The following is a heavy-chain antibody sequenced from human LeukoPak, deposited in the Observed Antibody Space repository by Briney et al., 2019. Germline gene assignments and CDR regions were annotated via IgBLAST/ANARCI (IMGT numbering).Heavy chain of an antibody. CDR2: IYTSGST. V-gene: IGHV4-61*02. Sequence: SQTLSLTCTVSGGSISSGSYYWSWLRQPGGKGLEWFGRIYTSGSTNYNRPLNSRVTISVDPSKNQFYLQLSSGTAADTAVYYCAKGYFDYWGQGTLVTVSS. CDR1: GGSISSGSYY. CDR3: AKGYFDY. J-gene: IGHJ4*02.